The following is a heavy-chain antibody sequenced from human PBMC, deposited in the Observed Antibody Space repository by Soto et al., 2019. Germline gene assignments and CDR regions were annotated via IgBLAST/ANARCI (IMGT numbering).Heavy chain of an antibody. D-gene: IGHD3-16*01. V-gene: IGHV3-48*02. Sequence: TGGSLRLSCAASGFTFSRYNMNWVRQAPGKGLEWISYISSSRNTIYYADSVKGRFTISRDNAKDSLFLQMNSLRDEDTAVYYCARDNSIGYASFDYWGQGTLVTVSS. CDR1: GFTFSRYN. J-gene: IGHJ4*02. CDR3: ARDNSIGYASFDY. CDR2: ISSSRNTI.